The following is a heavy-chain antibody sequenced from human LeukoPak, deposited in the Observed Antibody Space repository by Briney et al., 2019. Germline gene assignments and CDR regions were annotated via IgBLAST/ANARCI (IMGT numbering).Heavy chain of an antibody. CDR2: MNPKTGNT. D-gene: IGHD1-14*01. Sequence: ASVKVSCKASGHTFTTDDINWVRQAPGHGLEWMGWMNPKTGNTGYAQKFQGRVTMTRDTPISTAYMELSSLRSDDTAVYYCATDAGYWLDPWGQGTLVTVS. CDR1: GHTFTTDD. J-gene: IGHJ5*02. V-gene: IGHV1-8*01. CDR3: ATDAGYWLDP.